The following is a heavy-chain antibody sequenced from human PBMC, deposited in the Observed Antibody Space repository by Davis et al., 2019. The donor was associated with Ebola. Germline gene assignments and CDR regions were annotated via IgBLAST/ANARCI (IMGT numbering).Heavy chain of an antibody. Sequence: GESLKISCAASGFTFSSYAMSWVRQAPGKGLEWVSAISGSGGSTYYADSVKGRFTISRDNAKNTLYLQMNSLRAEDTAVYYCAKGITTVTGLVDYWGQGTLVTVSS. V-gene: IGHV3-23*01. J-gene: IGHJ4*02. CDR1: GFTFSSYA. CDR2: ISGSGGST. CDR3: AKGITTVTGLVDY. D-gene: IGHD4-11*01.